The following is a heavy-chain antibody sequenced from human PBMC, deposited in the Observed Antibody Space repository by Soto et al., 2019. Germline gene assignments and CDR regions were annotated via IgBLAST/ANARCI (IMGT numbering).Heavy chain of an antibody. CDR3: ARGGLCSYPY. CDR1: GYTFIGYS. CDR2: INPNSGET. D-gene: IGHD3-16*02. V-gene: IGHV1-2*02. J-gene: IGHJ4*02. Sequence: ASVKVSCKASGYTFIGYSIHWARQAPGQGLEWMGRINPNSGETNFAQTFRGRVTMTTDTSISTAFMELSRLTSDDTAVYYCARGGLCSYPYWGQGTLVTVSS.